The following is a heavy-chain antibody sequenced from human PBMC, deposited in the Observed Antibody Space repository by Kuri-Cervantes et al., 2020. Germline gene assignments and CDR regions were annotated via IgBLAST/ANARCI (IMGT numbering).Heavy chain of an antibody. V-gene: IGHV4-61*08. Sequence: SETLSLTCTVSGGSINSGDYYWSWIRQPPGKGLEWIGYIYYSGSTNYNPSLKSRVTISVDTSKSQFSLKLSSVTAADTAVYYCARATISNSRLYYYYSMDVWGQGTTVTVSS. D-gene: IGHD3-9*01. CDR2: IYYSGST. CDR3: ARATISNSRLYYYYSMDV. CDR1: GGSINSGDYY. J-gene: IGHJ6*02.